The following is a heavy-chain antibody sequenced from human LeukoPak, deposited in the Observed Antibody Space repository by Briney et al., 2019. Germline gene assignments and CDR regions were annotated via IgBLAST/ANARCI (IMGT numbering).Heavy chain of an antibody. D-gene: IGHD2-2*01. J-gene: IGHJ4*02. V-gene: IGHV4-4*07. CDR1: GASISSYY. Sequence: SETLSLTCTVSGASISSYYWTWIRQLAGKGLEWIGRIYTSGSTNYNPSLKSRVTMSVDTSKNQFSLKLSSVTAADTAVYYCARLSADSSSSRGFDYWGQGTLVTASS. CDR2: IYTSGST. CDR3: ARLSADSSSSRGFDY.